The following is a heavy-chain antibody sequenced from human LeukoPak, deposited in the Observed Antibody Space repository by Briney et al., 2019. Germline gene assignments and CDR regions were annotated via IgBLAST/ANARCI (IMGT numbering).Heavy chain of an antibody. Sequence: SGGSLRLXCAGSGYSFRSHSMNWVRQAPGKGLEWVSSISSISHYIYYADSVKGRFTISRDNAKNSLYLQMNSLRAEDTALYYCTRDYYDSSGLPFDYWGQGTLVTVSS. J-gene: IGHJ4*02. CDR3: TRDYYDSSGLPFDY. D-gene: IGHD3-22*01. CDR1: GYSFRSHS. V-gene: IGHV3-21*01. CDR2: ISSISHYI.